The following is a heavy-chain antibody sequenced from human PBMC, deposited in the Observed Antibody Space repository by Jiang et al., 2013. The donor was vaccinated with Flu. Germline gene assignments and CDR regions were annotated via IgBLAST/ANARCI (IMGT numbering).Heavy chain of an antibody. V-gene: IGHV3-43*02. Sequence: ESGGGVVRPGGSLRLSCAASGFTFDDYGMSWVRQAPGKGLEWVSLINWDGGSTYYTDSVKGRFTISRDNSKNSLYLQMNSLRAEDTALYYCTKDQYTLRYCRSSDCYRSGGMDVWGQGTTVTVSS. CDR3: TKDQYTLRYCRSSDCYRSGGMDV. D-gene: IGHD2-2*01. J-gene: IGHJ6*02. CDR1: GFTFDDYG. CDR2: INWDGGST.